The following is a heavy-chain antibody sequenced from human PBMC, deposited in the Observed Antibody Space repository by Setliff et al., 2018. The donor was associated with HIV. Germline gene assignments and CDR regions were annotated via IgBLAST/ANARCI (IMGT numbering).Heavy chain of an antibody. CDR2: ISAYNGNT. Sequence: ASVKVSCKASGYTFTSYGISWVRQAPGQGLEWMGWISAYNGNTNYAQKLQGRVTMTTDTSTSTAYMELMSLTSDDTAVYYCARDGFYYGPGGFHNGGLDYWGQGTPVT. CDR3: ARDGFYYGPGGFHNGGLDY. V-gene: IGHV1-18*01. J-gene: IGHJ4*02. D-gene: IGHD3-10*01. CDR1: GYTFTSYG.